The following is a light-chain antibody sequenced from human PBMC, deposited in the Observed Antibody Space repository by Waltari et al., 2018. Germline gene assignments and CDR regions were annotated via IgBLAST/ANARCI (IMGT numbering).Light chain of an antibody. CDR2: GAA. V-gene: IGKV3-20*01. CDR3: QQYSRSPRLIT. Sequence: EIVLTQSPGTLSLSPGERATLSCRASQSVGSTYLALYQQKPGQAPRLLIYGAARRATGIPDRFSGSGSGTDFTLTISRLEPEDFAVYYCQQYSRSPRLITFGPGTKVDIK. CDR1: QSVGSTY. J-gene: IGKJ3*01.